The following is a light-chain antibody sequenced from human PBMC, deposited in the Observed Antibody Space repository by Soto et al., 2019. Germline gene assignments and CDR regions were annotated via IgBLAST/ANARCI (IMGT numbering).Light chain of an antibody. CDR1: QSVSAN. J-gene: IGKJ5*01. Sequence: EIVMTQSPATLSVSPGERATLSCRASQSVSANLAWYQQKPGQAPRLLIYGASTRATGIPARFSGSGSGTDFTLTISSLEPEDFAVYYCQQHTNWPPTITFGQGTRLEIK. CDR2: GAS. V-gene: IGKV3-15*01. CDR3: QQHTNWPPTIT.